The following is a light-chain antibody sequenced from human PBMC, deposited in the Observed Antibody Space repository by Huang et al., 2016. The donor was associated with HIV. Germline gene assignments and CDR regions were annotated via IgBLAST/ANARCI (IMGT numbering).Light chain of an antibody. CDR2: GAS. V-gene: IGKV3-20*01. Sequence: EIVLTQTPGTLSLSPGERATLSCRASHHVSNNYLAWYQQKPGQAPRLLIYGASSRATAIPDRFSGSGSGTDFTLTITRLAPEDFAVYYCQQYGSSPYTFGLGTLLEI. J-gene: IGKJ2*01. CDR1: HHVSNNY. CDR3: QQYGSSPYT.